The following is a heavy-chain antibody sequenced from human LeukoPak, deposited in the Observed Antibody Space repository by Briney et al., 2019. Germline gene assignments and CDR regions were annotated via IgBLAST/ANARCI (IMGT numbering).Heavy chain of an antibody. CDR1: GYTSTRYD. J-gene: IGHJ4*02. Sequence: ASVKVSFKPSGYTSTRYDINWVRQATGQGLEWMGWMNPNSGNTGYAQKYQGRVTMTRNTSISTAYMELSSLRSEDTDVYYCARARDGYNSADYWGQGTLVTVSS. CDR3: ARARDGYNSADY. V-gene: IGHV1-8*01. CDR2: MNPNSGNT. D-gene: IGHD5-24*01.